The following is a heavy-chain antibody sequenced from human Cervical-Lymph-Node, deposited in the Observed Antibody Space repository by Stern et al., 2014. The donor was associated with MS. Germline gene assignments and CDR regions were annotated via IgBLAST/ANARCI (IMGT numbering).Heavy chain of an antibody. CDR3: VCRPNLPLSGNMTEY. Sequence: MQLVESGGGVVQPGRSLRLSCTASGFAFNRYGFHWVRQAPGKGLQWVAVISYDGSNIFYADSVKGRFTISRDNSKNTLFLQMRSLRREDTALYYCVCRPNLPLSGNMTEYWGQGTLLIVSS. CDR1: GFAFNRYG. V-gene: IGHV3-30*03. J-gene: IGHJ4*02. CDR2: ISYDGSNI. D-gene: IGHD1/OR15-1a*01.